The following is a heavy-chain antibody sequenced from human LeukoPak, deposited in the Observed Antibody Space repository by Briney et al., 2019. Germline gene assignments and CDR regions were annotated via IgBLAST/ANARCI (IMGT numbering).Heavy chain of an antibody. Sequence: SETLSLTCAVSDGSINTRNWWSWIRQPPGKGLEWIGEIYPSGTTNYNPSLKSRVTISIDKSNNQFSLTLNSVTAADTALYFCAREGSGYSSDFDSWGQGTLVTVSS. V-gene: IGHV4-4*02. D-gene: IGHD3-3*01. J-gene: IGHJ4*02. CDR3: AREGSGYSSDFDS. CDR2: IYPSGTT. CDR1: DGSINTRNW.